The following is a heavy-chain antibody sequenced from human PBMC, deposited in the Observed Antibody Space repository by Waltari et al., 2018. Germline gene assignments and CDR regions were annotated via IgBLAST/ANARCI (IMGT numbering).Heavy chain of an antibody. CDR3: ARGPPDPGVQH. CDR2: INHSGST. Sequence: QVQLQQWGAGLLKPSETLSLTCAVYGGSFSGYYWSWIRQPPGKGLEWIGEINHSGSTNYNPSLKSRVTISVDTSKNQFSLKLSSVTAADTAVYYCARGPPDPGVQHWGQGTLVTVSS. V-gene: IGHV4-34*01. CDR1: GGSFSGYY. J-gene: IGHJ1*01.